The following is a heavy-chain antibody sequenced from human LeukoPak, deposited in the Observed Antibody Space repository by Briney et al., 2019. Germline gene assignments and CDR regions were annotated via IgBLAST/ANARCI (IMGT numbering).Heavy chain of an antibody. D-gene: IGHD3-22*01. CDR1: GFSFSSYG. J-gene: IGHJ4*02. Sequence: GGSLRLSCAASGFSFSSYGIHWVRQAPGKGLEWVAVISYDGNHKYYADSVKGRFTISRDNSKNTLYLQMNSLRVEDTAVYYCARYGYYDSSGSLALWGQGTLVTVSS. V-gene: IGHV3-30*03. CDR2: ISYDGNHK. CDR3: ARYGYYDSSGSLAL.